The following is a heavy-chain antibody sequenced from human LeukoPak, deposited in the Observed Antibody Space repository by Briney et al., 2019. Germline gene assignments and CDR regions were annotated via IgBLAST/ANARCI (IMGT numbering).Heavy chain of an antibody. V-gene: IGHV3-30*18. CDR1: GFTFSSYG. CDR2: ISYDGSNK. D-gene: IGHD3-10*01. CDR3: AKDPEELLWFGELLHHYFDY. J-gene: IGHJ4*02. Sequence: AGGSLRLSCAASGFTFSSYGMHWVRQAPGKGLEWVAVISYDGSNKYYADSVKGRFTISRDNSKNTLYLQMNSLRAEDTAVYYCAKDPEELLWFGELLHHYFDYWGQGTLVTVSS.